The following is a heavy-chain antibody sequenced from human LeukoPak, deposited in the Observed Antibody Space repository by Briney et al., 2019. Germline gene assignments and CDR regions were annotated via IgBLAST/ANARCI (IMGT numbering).Heavy chain of an antibody. V-gene: IGHV1-69*13. CDR1: GGTFSSYA. J-gene: IGHJ3*02. CDR3: ARERCRSNVCAFDI. D-gene: IGHD2-8*01. Sequence: GASVKVSCKASGGTFSSYAISWVRQAPGQGLEWMGGIIPIFGTANYAQKFQGRVTITADESTSTAYMELSSLRSEDTAVYYCARERCRSNVCAFDIWGQGTMVTVSS. CDR2: IIPIFGTA.